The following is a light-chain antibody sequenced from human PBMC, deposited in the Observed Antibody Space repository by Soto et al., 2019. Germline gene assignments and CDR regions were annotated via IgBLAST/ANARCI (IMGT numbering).Light chain of an antibody. CDR3: QQYNNWPLT. J-gene: IGKJ1*01. CDR2: DAS. Sequence: EIVLTQSPATLSLSPGERATLSCRASQSVSSYLAWYQQKPGQAPRLLIYDASNRATGIPSRFSGSGSGTEFPLTISSLQSEDFAVYYCQQYNNWPLTFGQGTKGDIK. CDR1: QSVSSY. V-gene: IGKV3-11*01.